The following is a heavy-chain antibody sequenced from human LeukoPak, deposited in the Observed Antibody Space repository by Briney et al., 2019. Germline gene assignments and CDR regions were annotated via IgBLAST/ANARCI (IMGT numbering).Heavy chain of an antibody. CDR2: ISSGSSTI. CDR1: GFTFSSYA. Sequence: GGSLRLSCAASGFTFSSYAMSWVRQAPGKGLEWVSYISSGSSTIYYADSVKGRFTISRDNAKNSLYLQMNSLRAEDTAVYYCGLPATQGLFDYWGQGTLVTVSS. J-gene: IGHJ4*02. V-gene: IGHV3-48*01. D-gene: IGHD5-12*01. CDR3: GLPATQGLFDY.